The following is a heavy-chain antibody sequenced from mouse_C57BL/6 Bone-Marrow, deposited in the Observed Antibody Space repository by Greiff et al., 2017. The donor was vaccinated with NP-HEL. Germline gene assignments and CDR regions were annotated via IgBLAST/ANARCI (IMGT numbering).Heavy chain of an antibody. CDR3: ARRRYYGPFDY. CDR1: GYSFTSYY. CDR2: IYPGSGNT. D-gene: IGHD1-1*01. Sequence: VQLQQSGPELVKPGASVKISCKASGYSFTSYYIHWVKQRPGQGLEWIGWIYPGSGNTKYNEKFKGKATLTADTSSSTAYMQLSSLTSEDSAVYYCARRRYYGPFDYWGQGTTLTVSS. V-gene: IGHV1-66*01. J-gene: IGHJ2*01.